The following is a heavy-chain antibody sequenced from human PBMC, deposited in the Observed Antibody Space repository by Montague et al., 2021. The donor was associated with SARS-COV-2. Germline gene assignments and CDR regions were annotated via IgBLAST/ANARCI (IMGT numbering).Heavy chain of an antibody. V-gene: IGHV3-72*01. CDR3: AREYYFGMDV. CDR2: IRIKAYSYTI. Sequence: SLSLSCAASGFTFSGYNMDWVRQAPGKGLEWVALIRIKAYSYTIEYAASVKGRFTISRADSQNSLYLQMNSLKTDDTAVYYCAREYYFGMDVWGQGTAVTASS. CDR1: GFTFSGYN. J-gene: IGHJ6*02.